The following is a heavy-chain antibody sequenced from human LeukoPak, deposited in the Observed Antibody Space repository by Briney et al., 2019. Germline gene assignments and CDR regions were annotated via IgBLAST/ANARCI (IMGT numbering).Heavy chain of an antibody. CDR1: GYTFTSYG. CDR2: ISAYNGNT. J-gene: IGHJ6*02. Sequence: GASVKVSCKASGYTFTSYGISWVRQAPGQGLEWMGWISAYNGNTNYAQKLQGRVTMTTDTSTSTAYMELRSLRSDDTAVYYCVRDGGADYYYGMDVWGQGTTVTVSS. CDR3: VRDGGADYYYGMDV. V-gene: IGHV1-18*01. D-gene: IGHD4-23*01.